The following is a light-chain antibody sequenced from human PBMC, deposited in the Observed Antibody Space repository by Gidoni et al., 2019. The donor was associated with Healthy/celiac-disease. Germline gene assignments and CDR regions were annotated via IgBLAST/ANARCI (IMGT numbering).Light chain of an antibody. V-gene: IGLV3-19*01. J-gene: IGLJ1*01. Sequence: SSDLTQDPAVSVALGQPVRITCQGDSLRSYYANWYQQKPGQAPVLVIYGKNNRPSGIPDRFSGSSSGNTASLTITGAQAEDEADYYCNSRDSSGNHLKVFGTGTKVTVL. CDR3: NSRDSSGNHLKV. CDR1: SLRSYY. CDR2: GKN.